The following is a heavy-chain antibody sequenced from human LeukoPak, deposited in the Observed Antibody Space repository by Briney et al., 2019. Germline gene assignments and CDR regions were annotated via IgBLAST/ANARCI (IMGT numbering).Heavy chain of an antibody. CDR3: AREPGMAEYYYYYYGMDV. CDR1: GFTFSSYW. V-gene: IGHV3-74*01. Sequence: GGSLRLSCAASGFTFSSYWMHWVRQAPGKGLVWVSRINSDGSSTSYADSVKGRFTISRDNAKNTLYLQMNSLRAEDTAVYYCAREPGMAEYYYYYYGMDVWGQGTTVTVSS. CDR2: INSDGSST. J-gene: IGHJ6*02. D-gene: IGHD5-24*01.